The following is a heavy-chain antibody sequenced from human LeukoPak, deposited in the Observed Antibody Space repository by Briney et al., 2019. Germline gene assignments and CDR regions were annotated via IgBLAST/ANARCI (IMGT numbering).Heavy chain of an antibody. D-gene: IGHD5-12*01. CDR2: IYYSGST. J-gene: IGHJ4*02. CDR3: ASLPYSGYDFDY. CDR1: GGSISSGVYY. V-gene: IGHV4-31*03. Sequence: SETLSLTCTVSGGSISSGVYYWSWIRQHPGKGLEWIGYIYYSGSTYYNPSLKSRVTISVDTSKNQFSLKLSSVTAADTAVYYCASLPYSGYDFDYWGQGTLVTVSS.